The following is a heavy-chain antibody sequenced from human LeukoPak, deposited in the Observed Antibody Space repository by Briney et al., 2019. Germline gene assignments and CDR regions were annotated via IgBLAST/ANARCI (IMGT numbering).Heavy chain of an antibody. Sequence: SETLSLTCAVYGGSFSGYYWSWIRQPPGKGLEWIGEINHSGSTNYNPSLKSRVTISVDTSKNQFSLKLSSVTAADTAVYYCARYYYGSGSLYYFDYWGQGTLVTVSS. D-gene: IGHD3-10*01. CDR1: GGSFSGYY. CDR2: INHSGST. CDR3: ARYYYGSGSLYYFDY. V-gene: IGHV4-34*01. J-gene: IGHJ4*02.